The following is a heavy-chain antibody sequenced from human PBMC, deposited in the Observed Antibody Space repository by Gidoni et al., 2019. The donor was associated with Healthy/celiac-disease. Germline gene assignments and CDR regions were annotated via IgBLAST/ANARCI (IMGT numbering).Heavy chain of an antibody. CDR2: ISSSSSYI. D-gene: IGHD3-10*01. J-gene: IGHJ3*02. CDR3: ARLGSITMVRGVNQGVDAFDI. V-gene: IGHV3-21*01. CDR1: GFTFSSYS. Sequence: EVQLVESGGGLVKPGGSLRLSCAASGFTFSSYSMNWVRQAPGKGLEWVSSISSSSSYIYYADSVKGRFTISRDNAKNSLYLQMNSLRAEDTAVYYCARLGSITMVRGVNQGVDAFDIWGQGTMVTVSS.